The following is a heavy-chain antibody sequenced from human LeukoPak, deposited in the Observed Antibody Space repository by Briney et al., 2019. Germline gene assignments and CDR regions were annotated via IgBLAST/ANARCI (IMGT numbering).Heavy chain of an antibody. J-gene: IGHJ4*02. D-gene: IGHD3-16*02. V-gene: IGHV4-59*08. Sequence: PSETLSLTCTVSGGSISSYYWSWIRQPPGKGLEWIGYIYYSGSTNYNPSLKSRVTISVDTSKNQFSLKLSSVTAADTAVYYCARHENDYVWGSYRFHPFDYWGQGTLVTVSS. CDR2: IYYSGST. CDR1: GGSISSYY. CDR3: ARHENDYVWGSYRFHPFDY.